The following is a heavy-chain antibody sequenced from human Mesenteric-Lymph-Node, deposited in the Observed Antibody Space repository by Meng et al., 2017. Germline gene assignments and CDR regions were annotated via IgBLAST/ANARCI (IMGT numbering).Heavy chain of an antibody. CDR3: ARVRDYYDSSLGY. D-gene: IGHD3-22*01. Sequence: SETLSLTCAVYGGSFSGYYWSWIRQPPGKGLQWIGYIHNRGGTTYNPSLKSRVTMSVDTSKNQFSLKLSSVAAADTAVYYCARVRDYYDSSLGYWGQGTLVTVSS. CDR2: IHNRGGT. J-gene: IGHJ4*02. CDR1: GGSFSGYY. V-gene: IGHV4-59*01.